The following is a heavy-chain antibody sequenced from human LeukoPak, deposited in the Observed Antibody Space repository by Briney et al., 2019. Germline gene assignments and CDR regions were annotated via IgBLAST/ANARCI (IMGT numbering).Heavy chain of an antibody. CDR2: ISYDGSNK. J-gene: IGHJ4*02. D-gene: IGHD2-8*02. CDR1: GFTFSSYG. Sequence: GGSLRLSCAASGFTFSSYGMHWVRQAPGKGLEWVAVISYDGSNKYYADSVKGRFTISRDNSKNTLYLQMNSLRAEDTAVYYCAKDIGLTGTLSYWGQGTLVTVSS. CDR3: AKDIGLTGTLSY. V-gene: IGHV3-30*18.